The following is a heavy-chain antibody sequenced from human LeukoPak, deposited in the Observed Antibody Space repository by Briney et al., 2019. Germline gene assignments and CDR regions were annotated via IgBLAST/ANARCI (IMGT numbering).Heavy chain of an antibody. D-gene: IGHD6-13*01. CDR2: INPNSGGT. V-gene: IGHV1-2*02. CDR1: GYTFTGYY. CDR3: ARDGLIAAAAREAFYYYYYMDV. Sequence: ASVKVSCKASGYTFTGYYMHWVRQAPGQGLEWMGWINPNSGGTNYAQKFQGRVTMTRDTSISTAYMELSRLRSGDTAVYYCARDGLIAAAAREAFYYYYYMDVWGKGTTVTVSS. J-gene: IGHJ6*03.